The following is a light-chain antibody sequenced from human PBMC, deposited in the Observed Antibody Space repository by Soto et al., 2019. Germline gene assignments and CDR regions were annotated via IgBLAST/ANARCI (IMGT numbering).Light chain of an antibody. CDR3: KQYYSTPLLT. J-gene: IGKJ4*01. CDR2: WAS. CDR1: QSVLYSSNNKNY. V-gene: IGKV4-1*01. Sequence: DIVMTQSPDSLAVSLGERATINCKSSQSVLYSSNNKNYLAWYQQKPGQPPKLLIYWASTRESGVPDRFSGSGSVTDFTLTISSLQAEDVAVYYWKQYYSTPLLTFGGGNKVEIK.